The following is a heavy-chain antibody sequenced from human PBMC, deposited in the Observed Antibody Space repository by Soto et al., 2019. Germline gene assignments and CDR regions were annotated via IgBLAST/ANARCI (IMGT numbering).Heavy chain of an antibody. J-gene: IGHJ1*01. D-gene: IGHD6-13*01. Sequence: SVKVSCKASGGTFSSYAISWVRQAPGQGLEWMGGIIPIFGTANYAQKFQGRVTITADESTSTAYMELSSLRSEDTAVYYCARTRRGRMCEQQLVPWYWGQGTLVTVSS. V-gene: IGHV1-69*13. CDR3: ARTRRGRMCEQQLVPWY. CDR2: IIPIFGTA. CDR1: GGTFSSYA.